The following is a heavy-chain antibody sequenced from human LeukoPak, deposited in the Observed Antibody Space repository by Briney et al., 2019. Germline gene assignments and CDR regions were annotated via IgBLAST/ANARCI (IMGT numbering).Heavy chain of an antibody. Sequence: GASVKVSCKASGYTFTNYDINWVRQAPGQGLEWMGWISAHNGNTNYAQKLQGRVTMTTDTSTSTVYMELSSLRSEDTAVYYCASQLAGSYYAVSDYWGQGTLVTVSS. V-gene: IGHV1-18*01. CDR1: GYTFTNYD. CDR3: ASQLAGSYYAVSDY. D-gene: IGHD3-10*01. J-gene: IGHJ4*02. CDR2: ISAHNGNT.